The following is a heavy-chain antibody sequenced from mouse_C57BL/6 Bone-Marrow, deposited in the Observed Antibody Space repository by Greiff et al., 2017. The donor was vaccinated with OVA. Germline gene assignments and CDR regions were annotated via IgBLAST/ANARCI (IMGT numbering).Heavy chain of an antibody. CDR3: TVMVTTRDYYAMDY. D-gene: IGHD2-2*01. J-gene: IGHJ4*01. V-gene: IGHV1-5*01. Sequence: VQLQQSGTVLARPGASVKMSCKTSGYTFTSYWMHWVKQRPGQGLEWIGAIYPGNSDTSYNQKFKGKAKLTAVTSASTAYMELSSLTNEDSAVYYCTVMVTTRDYYAMDYWGQGTSVTVSS. CDR1: GYTFTSYW. CDR2: IYPGNSDT.